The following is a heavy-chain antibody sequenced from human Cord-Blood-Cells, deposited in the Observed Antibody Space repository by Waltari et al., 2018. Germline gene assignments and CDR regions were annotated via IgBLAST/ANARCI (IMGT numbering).Heavy chain of an antibody. CDR1: GGSFSGYY. Sequence: QVQLQQWGAGLWKPSETLSLTCAVYGGSFSGYYWSWIRQPPVQGLEWVWEFNHSGSTNNNPSLRGRVDIAVDTSRNQFSLKLSSVTAADTAVYYCARMGQLEAFDIWGQGTMVTVSS. V-gene: IGHV4-34*01. CDR3: ARMGQLEAFDI. D-gene: IGHD6-6*01. J-gene: IGHJ3*02. CDR2: FNHSGST.